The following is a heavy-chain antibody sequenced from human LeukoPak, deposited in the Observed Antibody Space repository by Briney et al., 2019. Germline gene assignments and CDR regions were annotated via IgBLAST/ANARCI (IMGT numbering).Heavy chain of an antibody. J-gene: IGHJ4*02. D-gene: IGHD2-2*01. CDR2: IWYDGSNK. Sequence: VGSLRLSCAASGFTFSSYGMHWVRQAPGKGLEWVAVIWYDGSNKYYADSVKGRFTISRDNSKNTLYLQMNSLRAEDTAVYYCAKDYCSSTSCYYFDYWGQGTLVTVSS. V-gene: IGHV3-33*06. CDR3: AKDYCSSTSCYYFDY. CDR1: GFTFSSYG.